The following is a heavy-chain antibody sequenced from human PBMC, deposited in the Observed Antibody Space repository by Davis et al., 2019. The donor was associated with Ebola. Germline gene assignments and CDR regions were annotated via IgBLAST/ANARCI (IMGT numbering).Heavy chain of an antibody. D-gene: IGHD4-17*01. J-gene: IGHJ6*04. Sequence: PGGSLRLSCAASGFTVSSNYMSWVRQAPGKGLEWVSVIYSGGSTYYADSVKGRFTISRDNSKNTLYLQMNSLRDEDTAVYYCARGVSDGDYVYYYYGMDVWGKGTTVTVSS. CDR3: ARGVSDGDYVYYYYGMDV. V-gene: IGHV3-66*01. CDR2: IYSGGST. CDR1: GFTVSSNY.